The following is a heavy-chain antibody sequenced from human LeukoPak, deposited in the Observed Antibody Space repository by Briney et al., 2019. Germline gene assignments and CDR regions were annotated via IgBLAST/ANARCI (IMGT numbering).Heavy chain of an antibody. CDR1: GYTFTSYG. Sequence: ASVKVSCKASGYTFTSYGISWVRQAPGQGLEWMGWISAYNGNTNYAQKLQGRVTMTTDTSTSTAYMELRSLRSDDTAVYYCARGGDDYVYYYYYGTDVWGQGTTVTVSS. J-gene: IGHJ6*02. D-gene: IGHD4-17*01. CDR2: ISAYNGNT. V-gene: IGHV1-18*01. CDR3: ARGGDDYVYYYYYGTDV.